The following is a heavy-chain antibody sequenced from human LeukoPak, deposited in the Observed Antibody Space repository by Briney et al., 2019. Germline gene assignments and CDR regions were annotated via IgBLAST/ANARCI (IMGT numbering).Heavy chain of an antibody. Sequence: KPSETLSLTCAVYGGSFSGYYWSWIRQPPGKGLEWIGYIYYSGSTNYNPSLKSRVTISVDTSKNQFSLKLSSVTAADTAVYYCARVGGTNYYYYGMDVWGQGTTVTVSS. CDR3: ARVGGTNYYYYGMDV. D-gene: IGHD1-1*01. CDR2: IYYSGST. V-gene: IGHV4-59*01. CDR1: GGSFSGYY. J-gene: IGHJ6*02.